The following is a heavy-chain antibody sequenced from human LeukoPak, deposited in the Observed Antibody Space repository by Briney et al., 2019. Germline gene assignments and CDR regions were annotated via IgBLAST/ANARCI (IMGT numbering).Heavy chain of an antibody. CDR3: ATGITMLVVVNY. V-gene: IGHV4-59*01. CDR2: IYYSGST. J-gene: IGHJ4*02. CDR1: GGSISSYY. Sequence: SETLSLTCTVSGGSISSYYWSWIRQPPGKGLEWIGYIYYSGSTNYNPSLKSRVTISVDTSKNQFSLKLSSVTAADTAVYYCATGITMLVVVNYWGQGTLVTVSS. D-gene: IGHD3-22*01.